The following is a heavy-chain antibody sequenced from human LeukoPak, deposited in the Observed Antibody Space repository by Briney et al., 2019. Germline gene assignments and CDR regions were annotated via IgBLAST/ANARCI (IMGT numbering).Heavy chain of an antibody. CDR2: ISGSGAST. Sequence: PGGSLRLSCAASGFTFSSYAMSWVRQAPGKGLEWVSAISGSGASTYYADSVKGRFTISRDNGKNSLYLQMNSLRAEDTGMYYCAREGHTYGSDYWGQGTLVTVSS. V-gene: IGHV3-23*01. J-gene: IGHJ4*02. CDR1: GFTFSSYA. D-gene: IGHD3-10*01. CDR3: AREGHTYGSDY.